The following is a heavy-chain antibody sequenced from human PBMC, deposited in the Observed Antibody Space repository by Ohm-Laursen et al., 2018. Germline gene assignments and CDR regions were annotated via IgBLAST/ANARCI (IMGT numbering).Heavy chain of an antibody. D-gene: IGHD6-19*01. Sequence: TLSLTCSVSGGSFSSADYYWSWIRHHPGKGLEWIGYVSYSENTYYNPSLKSRLLISVDRSKNQFSLELSSVIAADTAMYYCARHASVTGLDYWGQGTLVTVPS. CDR3: ARHASVTGLDY. CDR1: GGSFSSADYY. V-gene: IGHV4-31*03. CDR2: VSYSENT. J-gene: IGHJ4*02.